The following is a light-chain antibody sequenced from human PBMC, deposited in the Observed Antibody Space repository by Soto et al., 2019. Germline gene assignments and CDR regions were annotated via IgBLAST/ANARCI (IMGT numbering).Light chain of an antibody. CDR3: TVWDDSLRGRL. J-gene: IGLJ2*01. CDR1: SSSIASNY. Sequence: QSVLTQPPSASGTPGQRVTISCSGTSSSIASNYVYWYQQLPGTAPRLLIYRNNQRPSGVPDRFSGSKSGTSASLAISALRSEDEADYYCTVWDDSLRGRLFGGGTKLTVL. CDR2: RNN. V-gene: IGLV1-47*01.